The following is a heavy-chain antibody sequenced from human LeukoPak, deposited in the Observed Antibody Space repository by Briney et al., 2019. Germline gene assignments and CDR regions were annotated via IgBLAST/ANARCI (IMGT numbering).Heavy chain of an antibody. CDR2: ISAYNGNT. Sequence: GASVKVSCKASGYTFTSYGISWVRQAPGQGLEWMGWISAYNGNTNYAQKLQGRVTMTTDTSTSTAYMELRSLRSDDTAVYYCARDRIASKQPLSGYWGQGTLVTVSS. J-gene: IGHJ4*02. CDR3: ARDRIASKQPLSGY. V-gene: IGHV1-18*01. CDR1: GYTFTSYG. D-gene: IGHD3-3*02.